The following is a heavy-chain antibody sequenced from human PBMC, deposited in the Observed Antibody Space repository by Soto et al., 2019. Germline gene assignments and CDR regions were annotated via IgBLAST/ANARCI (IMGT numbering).Heavy chain of an antibody. V-gene: IGHV4-30-4*01. CDR2: IYSSGST. Sequence: QVQLQESGPGLVKPSQTLSLTCTVSGGSISSGDYYWSWIRQPPVKGLEWIGYIYSSGSTYYNPSLQSRVTISVDASKNQCSLKVSSVTAADTAVYYCARRRIDGYSLFAGYYFDYLGQGTLVTASS. CDR1: GGSISSGDYY. CDR3: ARRRIDGYSLFAGYYFDY. D-gene: IGHD5-18*01. J-gene: IGHJ4*02.